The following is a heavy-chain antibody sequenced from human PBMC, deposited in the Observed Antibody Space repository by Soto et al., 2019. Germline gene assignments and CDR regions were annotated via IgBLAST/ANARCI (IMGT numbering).Heavy chain of an antibody. V-gene: IGHV5-10-1*01. CDR1: GYSFTSYW. Sequence: GESLKSSCEGSGYSFTSYWISWVRQMPGKGLEWMGRIDPSDSYTNYSPSFQGHVTISADKSISTAYLQWSSLKASDTAMYYCAARGTGTYYYDSSGPFSWGQGTLVTVSS. J-gene: IGHJ4*02. D-gene: IGHD3-22*01. CDR2: IDPSDSYT. CDR3: AARGTGTYYYDSSGPFS.